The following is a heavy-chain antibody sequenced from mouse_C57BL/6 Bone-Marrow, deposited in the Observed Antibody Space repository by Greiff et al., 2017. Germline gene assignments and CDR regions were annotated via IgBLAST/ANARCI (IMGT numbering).Heavy chain of an antibody. J-gene: IGHJ4*01. Sequence: QVQLKQSGAELARPGASVKLSCKASGYTFTSYGISWVKQRTGQGLEWIGVSYPRSGNTYYNEKFKGKATLTADKSSRTAYMELRSLTSEDSAVYFCASLYYYAMDYWGQGTSVTVSS. CDR1: GYTFTSYG. V-gene: IGHV1-81*01. CDR3: ASLYYYAMDY. CDR2: SYPRSGNT. D-gene: IGHD6-2*01.